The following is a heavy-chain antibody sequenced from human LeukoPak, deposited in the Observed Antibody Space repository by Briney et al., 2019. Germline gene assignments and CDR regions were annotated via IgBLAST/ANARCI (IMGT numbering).Heavy chain of an antibody. D-gene: IGHD6-19*01. V-gene: IGHV3-23*01. CDR2: ISGSGDST. Sequence: PGGSLRLSCAASGFTFSTYAVSWVRQAPGKGLEWVSAISGSGDSTYYADSVKGRFTISRDNSKNTLYLQMNSLRAEDTAIYYCAKDGRSSGWFAFDYWGQGTLVTVSS. CDR3: AKDGRSSGWFAFDY. J-gene: IGHJ4*02. CDR1: GFTFSTYA.